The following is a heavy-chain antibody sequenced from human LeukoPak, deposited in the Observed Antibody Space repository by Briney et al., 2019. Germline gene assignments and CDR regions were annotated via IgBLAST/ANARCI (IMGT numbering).Heavy chain of an antibody. CDR1: GFTFSDYH. CDR3: ARDLSYNNDY. J-gene: IGHJ4*02. V-gene: IGHV3-11*06. D-gene: IGHD1-26*01. Sequence: PGGSLRLSCAASGFTFSDYHMNWIRQAPGKGLEWVSSISSSSSYIYYADSVKGRFTISRDNAKNSLYLQMNSLRAEDTAVYYCARDLSYNNDYWGQGTLVTVSS. CDR2: ISSSSSYI.